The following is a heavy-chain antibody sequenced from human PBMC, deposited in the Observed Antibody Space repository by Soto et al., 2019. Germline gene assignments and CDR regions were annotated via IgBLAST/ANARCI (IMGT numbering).Heavy chain of an antibody. V-gene: IGHV1-18*01. J-gene: IGHJ4*02. D-gene: IGHD2-15*01. CDR2: INPYNGKT. CDR3: ARVQIVVVVGGTPADY. CDR1: GYIFSTHG. Sequence: QVQLEQSEAEVKKSGASVKVSCKASGYIFSTHGINWVRQAPGQGLEWMGWINPYNGKTNYAQKFQGRGTMTTETSRKTAYMELRSLRSDDTAVYYCARVQIVVVVGGTPADYWGQGTLVTVSS.